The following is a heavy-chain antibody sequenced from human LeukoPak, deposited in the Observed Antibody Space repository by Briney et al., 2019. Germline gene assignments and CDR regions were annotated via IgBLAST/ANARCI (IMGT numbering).Heavy chain of an antibody. J-gene: IGHJ4*02. Sequence: SVKVSCKASGGTFSSYAISWVRQAPGQGLEWMGRIIPIFGTASYAQKFQGRVTITTDESTSTAYMELSSLRSEDTAVYYCARDQIAAAEYYFDYWGQGTLVTVSS. V-gene: IGHV1-69*05. CDR1: GGTFSSYA. CDR2: IIPIFGTA. CDR3: ARDQIAAAEYYFDY. D-gene: IGHD6-13*01.